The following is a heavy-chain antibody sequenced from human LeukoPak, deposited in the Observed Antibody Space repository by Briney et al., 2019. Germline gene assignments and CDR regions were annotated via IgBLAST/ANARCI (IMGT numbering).Heavy chain of an antibody. Sequence: ASVKVSCKVSGYTLTELSMHWVRQAPGKGLEWMGGFDPEDGETIYAQKFQGRVTMTEDKSTDTAYMELSSLRSEDTAVYYCATDRHYGDYPQFDPWGQGTLVTVSS. CDR3: ATDRHYGDYPQFDP. J-gene: IGHJ5*02. CDR2: FDPEDGET. CDR1: GYTLTELS. D-gene: IGHD4-17*01. V-gene: IGHV1-24*01.